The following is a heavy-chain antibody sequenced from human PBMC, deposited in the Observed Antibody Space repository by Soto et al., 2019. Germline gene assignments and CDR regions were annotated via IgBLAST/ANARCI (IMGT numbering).Heavy chain of an antibody. CDR3: ARDHFPWGSYRFSSY. CDR2: ISAYNGNT. CDR1: GYTFTSYG. Sequence: QVQLVQSGAEVKKPGASVKVSCKASGYTFTSYGISWVRQAPGQGLEWMGWISAYNGNTNYAQKLQGRVTMTTDTSTSTAYVELRSLRSDDTAVYYCARDHFPWGSYRFSSYWGQGTLVTVSS. V-gene: IGHV1-18*01. J-gene: IGHJ4*02. D-gene: IGHD3-16*02.